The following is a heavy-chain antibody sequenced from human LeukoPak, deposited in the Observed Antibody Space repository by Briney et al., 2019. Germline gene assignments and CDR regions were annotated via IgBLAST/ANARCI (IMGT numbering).Heavy chain of an antibody. J-gene: IGHJ6*03. Sequence: SVKVSCKASGGTFSSYAISWVRQAPGQGLEWMGGIIPIFGTANYAQKFQGRVTITADESTSTAYMELSSLRSEDTAVHYCASGSSGYGYYYYMDVWGKGTAVTVSS. CDR3: ASGSSGYGYYYYMDV. CDR2: IIPIFGTA. CDR1: GGTFSSYA. V-gene: IGHV1-69*01. D-gene: IGHD3-22*01.